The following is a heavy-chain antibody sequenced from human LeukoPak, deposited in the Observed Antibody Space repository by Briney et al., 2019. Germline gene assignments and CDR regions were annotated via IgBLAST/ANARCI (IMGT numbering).Heavy chain of an antibody. CDR1: GGSISSSSYY. CDR2: IYYSGST. D-gene: IGHD6-19*01. Sequence: SETLSLTCTVSGGSISSSSYYWGWIRQPPGKGLEWIGSIYYSGSTYYNPSLKSRVTISVDTSKNQFSLKLSSVTAADTAVYYCARQWDSSGWYPYYFDYWGQGTLVTVSS. CDR3: ARQWDSSGWYPYYFDY. J-gene: IGHJ4*02. V-gene: IGHV4-39*01.